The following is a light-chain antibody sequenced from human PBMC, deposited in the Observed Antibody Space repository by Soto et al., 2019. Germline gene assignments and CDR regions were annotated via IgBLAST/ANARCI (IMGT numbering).Light chain of an antibody. CDR1: QSVSSSY. Sequence: EMVLTQSPGTLSLSPWERATLSCRASQSVSSSYLAWYQHKPGQAPRLLIYGASSRDTGIPDRFSGSGSGTDFTITISRLEPEDFAVYYCQQYSSSPTFGHGTKVEIK. CDR2: GAS. CDR3: QQYSSSPT. V-gene: IGKV3-20*01. J-gene: IGKJ1*01.